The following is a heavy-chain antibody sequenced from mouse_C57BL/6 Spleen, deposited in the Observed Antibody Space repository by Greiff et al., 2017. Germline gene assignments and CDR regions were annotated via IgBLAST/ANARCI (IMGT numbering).Heavy chain of an antibody. CDR2: ISGGGGNT. CDR1: GFTFSSYT. CDR3: ARGDYYGSDWYFDV. V-gene: IGHV5-9*01. Sequence: DVKLVESGGGLVKPGGSLKLSCAASGFTFSSYTMSWVRQTPEKRLEWVATISGGGGNTYYPDSVKGRFTISRDNAKNTLYLQMSSLRSEDTALYYCARGDYYGSDWYFDVWGTGTTVTVSS. J-gene: IGHJ1*03. D-gene: IGHD1-1*01.